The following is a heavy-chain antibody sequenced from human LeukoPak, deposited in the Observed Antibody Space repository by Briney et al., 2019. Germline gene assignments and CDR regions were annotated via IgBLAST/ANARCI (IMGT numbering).Heavy chain of an antibody. CDR3: ARVSKGEPPSY. Sequence: GGSLRLSCAASGFTFSSYSMSWVRQAPGKGLEWVSSISTSSSYIYYADSVKGRFTISRDNAKNSLYLQMNSLRAEDTAVYYCARVSKGEPPSYWGQGTLVTVSS. CDR2: ISTSSSYI. J-gene: IGHJ4*02. D-gene: IGHD3-16*01. CDR1: GFTFSSYS. V-gene: IGHV3-21*01.